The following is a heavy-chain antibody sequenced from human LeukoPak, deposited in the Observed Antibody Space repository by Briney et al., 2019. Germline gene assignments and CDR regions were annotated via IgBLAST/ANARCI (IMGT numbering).Heavy chain of an antibody. CDR2: ITAYNGNR. D-gene: IGHD1-1*01. Sequence: ASVTVSCKTSGYTFSNYGISWVRQAPGQGLEWMGWITAYNGNRLYAQRFQGRVTLTTDTSTSTSYMELRSLEYDDTAIYYCARDNDKVVDHWGQGTLVTVSS. J-gene: IGHJ4*01. CDR1: GYTFSNYG. V-gene: IGHV1-18*01. CDR3: ARDNDKVVDH.